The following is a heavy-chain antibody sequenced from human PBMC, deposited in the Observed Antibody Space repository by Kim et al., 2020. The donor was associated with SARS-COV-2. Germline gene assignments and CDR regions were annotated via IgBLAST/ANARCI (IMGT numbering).Heavy chain of an antibody. CDR1: GGSISSYY. CDR2: VYYSGST. D-gene: IGHD3-3*01. Sequence: AGTLSLTCTVSGGSISSYYWSWIRQPPGKGLEWIGYVYYSGSTNYNPSLKSRVTISVDTSKNPFSLKLSSVTAADTAVYYCARASGDSYDVWSGYYYYWGQGTLVTVSS. V-gene: IGHV4-59*13. J-gene: IGHJ4*02. CDR3: ARASGDSYDVWSGYYYY.